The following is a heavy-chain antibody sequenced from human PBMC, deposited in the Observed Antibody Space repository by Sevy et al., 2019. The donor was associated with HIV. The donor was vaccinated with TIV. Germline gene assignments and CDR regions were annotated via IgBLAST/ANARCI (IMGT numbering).Heavy chain of an antibody. D-gene: IGHD6-19*01. CDR3: AKDSILVAGHFDY. J-gene: IGHJ4*02. CDR1: GFTFSSYA. V-gene: IGHV3-23*01. CDR2: FTGSGTNT. Sequence: GSLRLSCAASGFTFSSYAMSWVRQAPGKGLEWVSSFTGSGTNTFYADSVKGRFTISRDNSKSTLYLQMNSLRAEDTAVYYCAKDSILVAGHFDYWGQGTLVTVSS.